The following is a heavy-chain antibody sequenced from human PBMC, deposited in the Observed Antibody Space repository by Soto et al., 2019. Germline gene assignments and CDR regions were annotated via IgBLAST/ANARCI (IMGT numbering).Heavy chain of an antibody. D-gene: IGHD2-2*03. V-gene: IGHV4-30-4*01. CDR1: GGSISSGDYY. Sequence: QVQLQESGPGLVKPSQTLSLTCTVSGGSISSGDYYWSWIRQPPGKGLEWIGYIYYSGSTYYNPSLKSRVTISVDTSKNQFSLKLGSVTAADTAVYYCARHGYCSSTSCYAGGGWFDPWGQGTLVTVSS. CDR2: IYYSGST. J-gene: IGHJ5*02. CDR3: ARHGYCSSTSCYAGGGWFDP.